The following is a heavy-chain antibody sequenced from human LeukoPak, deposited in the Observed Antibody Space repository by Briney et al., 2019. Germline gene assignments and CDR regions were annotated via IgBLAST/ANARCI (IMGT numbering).Heavy chain of an antibody. CDR3: TASDHLYCSSSSCHFDY. Sequence: GGSLRLSCTPSGLSFGDYGMSWVRQAPGKGLEWVSVIQSKTYGEGTMYAASVRGRFTISRDDSRSTAYLQMNSLKTEDTAVYYCTASDHLYCSSSSCHFDYWGQGTLVTVSS. J-gene: IGHJ4*02. D-gene: IGHD2-2*01. CDR1: GLSFGDYG. V-gene: IGHV3-49*04. CDR2: IQSKTYGEGT.